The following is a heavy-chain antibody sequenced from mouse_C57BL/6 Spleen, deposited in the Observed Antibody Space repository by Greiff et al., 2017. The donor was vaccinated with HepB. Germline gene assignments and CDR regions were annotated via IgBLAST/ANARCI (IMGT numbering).Heavy chain of an antibody. CDR3: ARPYGSSYVDAMDY. V-gene: IGHV5-17*01. J-gene: IGHJ4*01. D-gene: IGHD1-1*01. CDR1: GFTFSDYG. Sequence: EVKLMESGGGLVKPGGSLKLSCAASGFTFSDYGMHWVRQAPEKGMEWVAYISSGSSTIYYADTVKGRFTISRDNAKNTLFLQMTSLRSEDTAMYYCARPYGSSYVDAMDYWGQGTSVTVSS. CDR2: ISSGSSTI.